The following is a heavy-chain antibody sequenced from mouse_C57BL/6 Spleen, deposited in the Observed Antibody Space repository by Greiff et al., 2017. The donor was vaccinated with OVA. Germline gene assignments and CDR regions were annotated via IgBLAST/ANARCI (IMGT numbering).Heavy chain of an antibody. Sequence: EVKLMESGGGLVKPGGSLKLSCAASGFTFSSYTMSWVRQTPEKRLEWVATISGGGGNTYYPDSVKGRFTISRDNAKNTLYLQMSSLRSEDTALYYCARQNWDRNFDYWGQGTTLTVSS. CDR1: GFTFSSYT. V-gene: IGHV5-9*01. CDR2: ISGGGGNT. CDR3: ARQNWDRNFDY. D-gene: IGHD4-1*01. J-gene: IGHJ2*01.